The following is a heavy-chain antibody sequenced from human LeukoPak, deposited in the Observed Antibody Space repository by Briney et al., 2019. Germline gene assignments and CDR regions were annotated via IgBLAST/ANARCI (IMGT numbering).Heavy chain of an antibody. V-gene: IGHV4-39*07. D-gene: IGHD2-15*01. CDR3: AREVISNWFDP. CDR1: GGSISSSGYY. CDR2: IYYSGST. J-gene: IGHJ5*02. Sequence: SETLSLTCTVSGGSISSSGYYWGWIRQPPGKGLEWIGSIYYSGSTYYNPSLKSRVTISVDTSKNQFSLKLSSVTAADTAVYYCAREVISNWFDPWGQGTLVTVSS.